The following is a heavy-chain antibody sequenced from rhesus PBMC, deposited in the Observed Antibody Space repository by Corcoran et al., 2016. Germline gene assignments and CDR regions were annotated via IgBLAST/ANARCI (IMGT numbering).Heavy chain of an antibody. CDR1: GFTFSSYV. CDR2: ISYTGKTI. V-gene: IGHV3-136*01. J-gene: IGHJ4*01. D-gene: IGHD6-31*01. Sequence: EVQLVASGGGLVQPGGSLRLPCAASGFTFSSYVLSWVSQAPGKGLEWDSYISYTGKTIYDADSVKGRFTISRDNAKNSLSLQMSSLRAEDTAVYYCTRNGAAAGNDYWGQGVLVTVSS. CDR3: TRNGAAAGNDY.